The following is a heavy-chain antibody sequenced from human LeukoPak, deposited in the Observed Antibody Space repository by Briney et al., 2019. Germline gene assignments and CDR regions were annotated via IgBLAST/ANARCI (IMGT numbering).Heavy chain of an antibody. V-gene: IGHV4-34*01. CDR1: GGSFSGYY. Sequence: SETLSLTCAVYGGSFSGYYWSWIRQPPGKGLEWIGEISHSGSTNYNPSLKSRVTISVDTSKNQFSLKLSSVTAADTAVYYCARAGSYDYWGQGTLVTVSS. D-gene: IGHD1-26*01. J-gene: IGHJ4*02. CDR2: ISHSGST. CDR3: ARAGSYDY.